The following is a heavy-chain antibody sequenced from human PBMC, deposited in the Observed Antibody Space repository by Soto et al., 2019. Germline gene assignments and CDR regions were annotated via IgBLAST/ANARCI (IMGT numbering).Heavy chain of an antibody. CDR2: IYYSGST. V-gene: IGHV4-31*03. D-gene: IGHD3-9*01. CDR3: AGDFGDVYYDILTGVYYYYGMDV. J-gene: IGHJ6*02. CDR1: GGSISSGGYY. Sequence: TLSLTCTVSGGSISSGGYYWSWIRQHPGKGLEWIGYIYYSGSTYYNPSLKSRVTISVDTSKNHFSLKLSSVTAADTAVYYCAGDFGDVYYDILTGVYYYYGMDVWGQGTTVTVSS.